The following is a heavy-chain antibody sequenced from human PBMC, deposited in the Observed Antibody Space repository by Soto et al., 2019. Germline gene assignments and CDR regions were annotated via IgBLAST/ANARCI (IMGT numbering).Heavy chain of an antibody. Sequence: QVQQVQSGAEVKKPGASVKVSCRASGYTFTSYVISWVRQAPGQGLEWMGWISAYNGNTNFAQKLQGRVTMTTDTSTSIAYMELRSLRSDDTAVYYCARVVATVAGPYGMDVWGQGTTVTVSS. CDR2: ISAYNGNT. J-gene: IGHJ6*02. CDR3: ARVVATVAGPYGMDV. D-gene: IGHD5-12*01. CDR1: GYTFTSYV. V-gene: IGHV1-18*01.